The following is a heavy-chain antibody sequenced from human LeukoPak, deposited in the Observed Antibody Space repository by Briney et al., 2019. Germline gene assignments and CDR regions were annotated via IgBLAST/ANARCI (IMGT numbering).Heavy chain of an antibody. V-gene: IGHV3-48*01. CDR2: MSSSSTSI. J-gene: IGHJ6*03. Sequence: GGSLRLSCVASGFTFSSYSMNWVRQTPGKGLEWVSYMSSSSTSIYYADSVKGRFTISRDNAKNSLYLQMNSLRAEDTAVYYCAKGGDIVVVPAASSTALMDYYYMDVWGKGTTVTVSS. CDR1: GFTFSSYS. CDR3: AKGGDIVVVPAASSTALMDYYYMDV. D-gene: IGHD2-2*01.